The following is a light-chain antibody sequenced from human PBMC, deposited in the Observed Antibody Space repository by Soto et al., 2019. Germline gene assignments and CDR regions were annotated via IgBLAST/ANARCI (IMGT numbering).Light chain of an antibody. J-gene: IGLJ2*01. CDR1: ALPKQY. V-gene: IGLV3-25*02. CDR2: KDS. Sequence: SYELTQPPSVSVSPGQTARITCSGDALPKQYAYWYQQKPGQAPVVLIYKDSERPSGIPERFSGSSSGTTVTLTISGVQAEDEADYYCQSADNNGSYVVFGGGTKLTV. CDR3: QSADNNGSYVV.